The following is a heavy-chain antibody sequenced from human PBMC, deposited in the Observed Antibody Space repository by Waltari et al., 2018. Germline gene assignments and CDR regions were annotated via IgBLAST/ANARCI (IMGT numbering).Heavy chain of an antibody. CDR2: IKHSGST. CDR1: GGSFSGYY. CDR3: ARALIAAAGDDAFDI. V-gene: IGHV4-34*01. D-gene: IGHD6-13*01. Sequence: QVQLQQWGAGLLKPSETLSLTCAVYGGSFSGYYWSWIRQPPGKGLEWIGEIKHSGSTNYNPSLKSRVTISVDTSKNQFSLKLSSGTAADTAVYYCARALIAAAGDDAFDIWGQGTMVTVSS. J-gene: IGHJ3*02.